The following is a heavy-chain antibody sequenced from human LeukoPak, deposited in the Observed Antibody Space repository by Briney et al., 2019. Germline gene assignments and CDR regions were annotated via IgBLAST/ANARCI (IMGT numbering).Heavy chain of an antibody. CDR3: ARMMYGNGWNRYYFDF. Sequence: SETLSLTCTVSGDSISSYNHYWGWIRQPPGKGLEWLGSICYGGSTHDNPSLKSRVTISVDTSKNQFSLRVTSATAADTAVYYCARMMYGNGWNRYYFDFWGQGTLVTVSS. D-gene: IGHD6-19*01. V-gene: IGHV4-39*01. CDR1: GDSISSYNHY. J-gene: IGHJ4*02. CDR2: ICYGGST.